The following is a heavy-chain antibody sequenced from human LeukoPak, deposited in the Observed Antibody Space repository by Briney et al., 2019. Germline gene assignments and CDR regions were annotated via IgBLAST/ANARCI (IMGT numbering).Heavy chain of an antibody. Sequence: GGSLRLSCAASGFAFSSYSMNWVRQAPGKGLEWVSSISSSSSYIYYADSVKGRFTISRDNAKNSLYLQMNSLRAEDTAVYYCARVEYDSSGYYFDYWGQGTLVTVSS. V-gene: IGHV3-21*01. J-gene: IGHJ4*02. CDR2: ISSSSSYI. D-gene: IGHD3-22*01. CDR1: GFAFSSYS. CDR3: ARVEYDSSGYYFDY.